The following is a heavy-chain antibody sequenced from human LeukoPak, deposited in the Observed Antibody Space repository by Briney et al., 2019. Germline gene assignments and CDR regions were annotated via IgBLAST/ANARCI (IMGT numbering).Heavy chain of an antibody. CDR3: ARESHYYGSGSYFYY. V-gene: IGHV3-53*01. D-gene: IGHD3-10*01. J-gene: IGHJ4*02. Sequence: GGSLRLSCAASGLTVSINYMSWVRQAPGKGREWVSDIYSGGSTYYADSVKGRFTISRDNSKNTLYLQMNSLRAEDTAVYYCARESHYYGSGSYFYYWGQGTLVTVPS. CDR2: IYSGGST. CDR1: GLTVSINY.